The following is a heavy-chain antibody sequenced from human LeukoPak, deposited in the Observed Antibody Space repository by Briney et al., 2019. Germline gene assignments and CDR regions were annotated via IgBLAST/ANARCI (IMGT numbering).Heavy chain of an antibody. CDR1: GYAFTGYY. D-gene: IGHD1-26*01. J-gene: IGHJ4*02. CDR2: INPNSGGT. Sequence: ASVKVSCKASGYAFTGYYMHWVPQAPGQGLEWMGWINPNSGGTNYAQKFQGRVTMTRDTSISTAYMELSRLRSDDTAVYYCARGRGIVGATLDYWGQGTLVTVSS. V-gene: IGHV1-2*02. CDR3: ARGRGIVGATLDY.